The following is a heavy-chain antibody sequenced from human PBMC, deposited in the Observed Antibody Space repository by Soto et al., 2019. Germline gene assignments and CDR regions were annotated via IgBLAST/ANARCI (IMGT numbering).Heavy chain of an antibody. CDR3: ARGAETTKNDS. D-gene: IGHD1-1*01. J-gene: IGHJ4*02. CDR1: GYTFTGYY. V-gene: IGHV1-2*04. CDR2: INPNSGGT. Sequence: ASVKVSCKASGYTFTGYYMHWVRQAPGQGLEWMGWINPNSGGTNYAQKFQGWVTMTRDTSISTAYMELSRLRSDDTAVYYCARGAETTKNDSCAQRTLVPVSS.